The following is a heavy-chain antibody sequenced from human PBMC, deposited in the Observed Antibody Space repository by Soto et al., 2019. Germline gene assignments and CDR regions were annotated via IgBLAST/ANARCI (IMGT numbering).Heavy chain of an antibody. J-gene: IGHJ4*02. CDR2: ISGSGGST. D-gene: IGHD3-3*01. Sequence: PGGSLRLSCAASGFTFSSYAMSWVRQAPGKGLEWVSAISGSGGSTYYADSVKDRFTISRDNSKNKLYLQMNSLRAEDTAVYYCAKGPSFWSGAPVDYWGQGTLVTVSS. CDR3: AKGPSFWSGAPVDY. CDR1: GFTFSSYA. V-gene: IGHV3-23*01.